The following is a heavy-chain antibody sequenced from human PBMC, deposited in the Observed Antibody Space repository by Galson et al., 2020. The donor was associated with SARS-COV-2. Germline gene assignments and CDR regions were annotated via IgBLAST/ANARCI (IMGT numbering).Heavy chain of an antibody. CDR1: GFSLSTSGVG. CDR2: LYWNDDK. Sequence: SGPTLVKPTKTLTLTCTFSGFSLSTSGVGVGWIRQPPGKALEWLALLYWNDDKRYSPSLKSRLTITKDTSKNQLVLTMTNMDPVDTATYYCAHNKWLVHPFDYWGQGTLVTVSS. CDR3: AHNKWLVHPFDY. J-gene: IGHJ4*02. D-gene: IGHD6-19*01. V-gene: IGHV2-5*01.